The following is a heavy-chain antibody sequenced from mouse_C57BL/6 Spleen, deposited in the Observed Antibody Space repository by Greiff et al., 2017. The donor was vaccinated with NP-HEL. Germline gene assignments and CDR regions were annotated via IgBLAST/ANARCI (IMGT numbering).Heavy chain of an antibody. CDR1: GYTFTSYW. Sequence: VQLQQPGAELVKPGASVKMSCKASGYTFTSYWITWVKQRPGQGLEWIGDIYPGSGSTNYNEKFKSKATLTVDTSSSTAYMQLSSLTSEDSAVYYCARGNYYSNYVWFAYWGQGTLVTVSA. J-gene: IGHJ3*01. D-gene: IGHD2-5*01. CDR3: ARGNYYSNYVWFAY. CDR2: IYPGSGST. V-gene: IGHV1-55*01.